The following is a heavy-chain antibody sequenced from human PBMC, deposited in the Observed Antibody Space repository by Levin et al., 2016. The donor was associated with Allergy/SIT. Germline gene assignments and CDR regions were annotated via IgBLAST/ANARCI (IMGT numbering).Heavy chain of an antibody. CDR1: GDSVSTYDW. V-gene: IGHV4-4*02. Sequence: GSLRLSCNVSGDSVSTYDWWTWVRQSPGKGLEWIGEIDHRGSTNYNPSLKSRVTISGDRSKNQFSLKVTSVIPADTAVYYCVQTGILYYFGYWGQGTLVTVSS. CDR3: VQTGILYYFGY. J-gene: IGHJ4*02. D-gene: IGHD1-1*01. CDR2: IDHRGST.